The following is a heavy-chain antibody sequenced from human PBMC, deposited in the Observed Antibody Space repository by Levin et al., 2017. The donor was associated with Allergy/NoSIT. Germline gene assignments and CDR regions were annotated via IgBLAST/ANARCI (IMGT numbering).Heavy chain of an antibody. V-gene: IGHV3-7*01. CDR2: IKYDDSEK. D-gene: IGHD2-2*01. J-gene: IGHJ5*02. Sequence: GGSLRLSCSASGFIFSSYWMSWVRQAPGKGLEWVANIKYDDSEKSYVDSVKGRFTISRDNAKNSLYLQMNSLRAEDTAVYYCARVPAGSTSWGWFDPWGQGTLVTVSS. CDR1: GFIFSSYW. CDR3: ARVPAGSTSWGWFDP.